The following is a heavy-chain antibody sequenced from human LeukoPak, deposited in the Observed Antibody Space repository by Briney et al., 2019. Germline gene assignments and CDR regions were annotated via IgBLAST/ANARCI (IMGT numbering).Heavy chain of an antibody. CDR3: ARPGHSYYYMDD. CDR2: IYYSGTT. J-gene: IGHJ6*03. D-gene: IGHD1-1*01. Sequence: PSETLSLTCTVSGGSISSSSYYWGWIRQPPGKGLEWIGTIYYSGTTYYNPSLKSRVTISTDTSKNHFSLKLSSVTAADTAVYYCARPGHSYYYMDDWGKGTTVTVSS. CDR1: GGSISSSSYY. V-gene: IGHV4-39*02.